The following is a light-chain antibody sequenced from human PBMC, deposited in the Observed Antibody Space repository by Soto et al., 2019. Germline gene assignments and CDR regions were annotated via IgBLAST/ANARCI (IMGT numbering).Light chain of an antibody. V-gene: IGKV1-39*01. J-gene: IGKJ1*01. CDR3: QQTYNTPWT. Sequence: DIQMTQSPPSLSAAVGDSVATTCRATQDTHNYLNWYQQRPGKAPNLLIYGASTLQSGVPSRFRGSGSGTDFTLTITSLQPEDFATYFCQQTYNTPWTFGQGTKVDIK. CDR1: QDTHNY. CDR2: GAS.